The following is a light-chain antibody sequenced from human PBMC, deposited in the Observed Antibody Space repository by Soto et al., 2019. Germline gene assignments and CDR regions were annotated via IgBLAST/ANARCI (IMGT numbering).Light chain of an antibody. V-gene: IGKV3-15*01. Sequence: EIVVTQSPAILSLSPGERATLSCRASQNIISNLAWYQQKLGQAPRLLIYGASTRAIGVAARFSGSGSGTEFTLTITSLQSEDFAVYYCQQYHKWPPFTFGGGTVVEIK. CDR2: GAS. CDR1: QNIISN. CDR3: QQYHKWPPFT. J-gene: IGKJ4*01.